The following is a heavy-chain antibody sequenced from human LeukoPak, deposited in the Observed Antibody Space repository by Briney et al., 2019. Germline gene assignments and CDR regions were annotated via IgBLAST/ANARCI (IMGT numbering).Heavy chain of an antibody. Sequence: TSETLSLTCAVYGGSFSGYYWSWIRQPPGKGLEWIGEINHSGSTNYNPSLKSRVTISVDTSKNQFSLKLSSVTAADTAVYYCARGLRLRYFGWLPNRVFDYWGQGTLVTVSS. V-gene: IGHV4-34*01. CDR3: ARGLRLRYFGWLPNRVFDY. D-gene: IGHD3-9*01. CDR1: GGSFSGYY. J-gene: IGHJ4*02. CDR2: INHSGST.